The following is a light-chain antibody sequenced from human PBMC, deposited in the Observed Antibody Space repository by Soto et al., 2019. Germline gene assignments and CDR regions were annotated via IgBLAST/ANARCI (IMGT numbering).Light chain of an antibody. V-gene: IGKV1-9*01. J-gene: IGKJ3*01. CDR3: QQVISYPPG. Sequence: DIQLTQSPSFLSASVGDRVTITCRASQGISTFLAWYQQRPGKAPKLLIYDASTLQSGVPSRFSGSGSGTEFPLTISSLLPEDFATYYCQQVISYPPGFGPGTKVDIK. CDR2: DAS. CDR1: QGISTF.